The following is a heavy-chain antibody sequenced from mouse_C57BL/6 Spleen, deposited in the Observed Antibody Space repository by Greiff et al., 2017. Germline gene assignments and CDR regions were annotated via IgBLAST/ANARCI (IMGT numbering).Heavy chain of an antibody. V-gene: IGHV2-5*01. D-gene: IGHD4-1*01. CDR3: AKGETGTGPLAY. J-gene: IGHJ3*01. Sequence: VKLQESGPGLVQPSQSLSITCTVSGFSLTSYGVHWVRQSPGKGLEWLGVIWRGGSTDYNAAFMSRLSITKDNSKSQVFFKMNSLQADDTAIYYCAKGETGTGPLAYWGQGTLVTVSA. CDR1: GFSLTSYG. CDR2: IWRGGST.